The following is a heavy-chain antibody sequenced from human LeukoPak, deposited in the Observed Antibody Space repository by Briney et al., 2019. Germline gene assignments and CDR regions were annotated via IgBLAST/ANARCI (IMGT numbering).Heavy chain of an antibody. J-gene: IGHJ4*02. V-gene: IGHV4-34*01. CDR2: INHSGST. CDR1: GGSFSGYY. CDR3: ARVGRLEQQLSFDY. Sequence: SETLSLTCAVYGGSFSGYYWSWIRQPPGKGLEWIGQINHSGSTNYNASLKSRVTISVDKSKNQFSLKLSSVTAADTAVYYCARVGRLEQQLSFDYWGQGTLVTVSS. D-gene: IGHD6-13*01.